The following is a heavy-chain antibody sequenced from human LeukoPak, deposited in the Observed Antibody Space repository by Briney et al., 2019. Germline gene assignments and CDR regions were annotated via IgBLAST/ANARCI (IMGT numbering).Heavy chain of an antibody. Sequence: PGGSLRLSCAASGFTFSSYAMNWVRQAPGKRLEWLTFTRYDGNNKNYADSVKGRFTISRDNSRSTVDLQMNSLRVEDTGIYYCARDEIPSGTWGQGTMVIVSS. CDR3: ARDEIPSGT. CDR2: TRYDGNNK. D-gene: IGHD6-25*01. J-gene: IGHJ3*01. V-gene: IGHV3-30*02. CDR1: GFTFSSYA.